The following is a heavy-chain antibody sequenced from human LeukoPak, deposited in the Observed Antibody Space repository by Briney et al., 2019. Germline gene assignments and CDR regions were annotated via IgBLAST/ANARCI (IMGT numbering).Heavy chain of an antibody. Sequence: GASVKVSCKASGYTFTSYYMHWVRQAPGQGLEWMGWINPNSGGTNYAQKFQGRVTMTRDTSISTAYMELSRLRSDDTAVYYCARPRKYYDFWSGYPDGFDPWGQGTLVTVSS. V-gene: IGHV1-2*02. J-gene: IGHJ5*02. CDR2: INPNSGGT. CDR1: GYTFTSYY. D-gene: IGHD3-3*01. CDR3: ARPRKYYDFWSGYPDGFDP.